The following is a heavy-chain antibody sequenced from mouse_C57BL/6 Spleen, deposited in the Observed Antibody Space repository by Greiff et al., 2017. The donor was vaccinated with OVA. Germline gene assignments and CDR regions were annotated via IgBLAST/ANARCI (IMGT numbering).Heavy chain of an antibody. CDR1: GYTFTSYW. CDR3: ARWGYYYFDY. J-gene: IGHJ2*01. V-gene: IGHV1-50*01. D-gene: IGHD2-3*01. CDR2: IDPSDSYT. Sequence: QVQLQQPGAELVKPGASVKLSCKASGYTFTSYWMQWVKQRPGQGLEWIGEIDPSDSYTNYNQKFKGKATLTVDTSSRTAYMQLSSLTSEDSAVYYCARWGYYYFDYWGQGTTLTVSS.